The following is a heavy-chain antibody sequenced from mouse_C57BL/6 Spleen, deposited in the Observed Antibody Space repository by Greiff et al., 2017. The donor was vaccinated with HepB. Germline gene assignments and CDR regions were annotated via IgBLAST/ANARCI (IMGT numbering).Heavy chain of an antibody. CDR2: IYPGSGNT. D-gene: IGHD1-1*01. V-gene: IGHV1-76*01. J-gene: IGHJ4*01. CDR3: ALLRTRGYYAMDY. CDR1: GYTFTDYY. Sequence: QVQLQQSGAELVRPGASVKLSCKASGYTFTDYYINWVKQRPGQGLEWIARIYPGSGNTYYNEKFKGKATLTAEKSSSTAYMQLSSLTSEDSAVYFCALLRTRGYYAMDYWGQGTSVTVSS.